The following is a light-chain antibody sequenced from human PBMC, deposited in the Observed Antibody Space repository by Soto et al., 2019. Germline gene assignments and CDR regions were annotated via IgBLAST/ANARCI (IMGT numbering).Light chain of an antibody. J-gene: IGLJ1*01. CDR1: NIGSES. CDR3: QVWYSSTDLYL. V-gene: IGLV3-21*02. Sequence: SYELTQPPSVSVAPGQTARITCGGNNIGSESVHWYQQRPCQAPVLVVYDDSDRPSGIPERFSGSNSANTATLTISRVEAGDEADYYCQVWYSSTDLYLFGSGPKV. CDR2: DDS.